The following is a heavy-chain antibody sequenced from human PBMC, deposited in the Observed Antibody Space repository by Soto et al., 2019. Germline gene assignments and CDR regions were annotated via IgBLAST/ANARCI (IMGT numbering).Heavy chain of an antibody. Sequence: PSETLSLTCTVSGGSISNYYWTWIRQPPGKGLEWIGCIYYSGSTNYNPSLKSRVTVSVDTSKNQFSLKLSSVTAADTAVYYCARHPSDFWFDPWGQGTLVTVSS. V-gene: IGHV4-59*08. D-gene: IGHD2-21*02. CDR3: ARHPSDFWFDP. CDR1: GGSISNYY. CDR2: IYYSGST. J-gene: IGHJ5*02.